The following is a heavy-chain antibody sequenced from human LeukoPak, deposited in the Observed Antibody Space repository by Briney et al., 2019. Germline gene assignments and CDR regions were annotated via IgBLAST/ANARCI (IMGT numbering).Heavy chain of an antibody. D-gene: IGHD5-24*01. J-gene: IGHJ4*02. CDR3: ARAAGEMATIRY. Sequence: GGSLRLSCAASGLTFNNYWMNWVRQAPGKGLEWVANIKQDGSEKKYVDSVKGRFTISRDNAKNSLYLQMNSLRAEDTAVYYCARAAGEMATIRYWGQGTLVTVSS. CDR2: IKQDGSEK. V-gene: IGHV3-7*01. CDR1: GLTFNNYW.